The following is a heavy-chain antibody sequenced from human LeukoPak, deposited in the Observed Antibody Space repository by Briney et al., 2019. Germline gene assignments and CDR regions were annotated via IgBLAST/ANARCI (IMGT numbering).Heavy chain of an antibody. CDR2: INTNTGNP. CDR1: GYTFTSYA. Sequence: ASVEVSCKASGYTFTSYAMNWVRRAPGQGLEWMGWINTNTGNPTYAQGFTGRFVFSLDTSVSTAYLQISSLKAEDTAVYYCARDRPPQWLVPFDPWGQGTLVTVSS. D-gene: IGHD6-19*01. J-gene: IGHJ5*02. V-gene: IGHV7-4-1*02. CDR3: ARDRPPQWLVPFDP.